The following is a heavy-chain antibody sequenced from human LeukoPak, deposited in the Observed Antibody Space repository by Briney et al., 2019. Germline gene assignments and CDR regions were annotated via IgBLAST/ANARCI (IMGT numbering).Heavy chain of an antibody. CDR3: AILCIESGGISSLDYMDV. CDR2: ISSIGSTI. J-gene: IGHJ6*03. V-gene: IGHV3-48*01. CDR1: GFTFSTYT. D-gene: IGHD2-15*01. Sequence: GGSLRLSCAASGFTFSTYTMNWVRQAPGKGLEWVSSISSIGSTIYYADSVKGRFTISRDNAKNSLYLQMNSLRAEDTAVYYCAILCIESGGISSLDYMDVWGKGTTVTISS.